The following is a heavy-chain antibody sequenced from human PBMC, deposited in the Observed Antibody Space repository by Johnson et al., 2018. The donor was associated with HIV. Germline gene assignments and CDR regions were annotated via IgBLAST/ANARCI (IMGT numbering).Heavy chain of an antibody. CDR3: GYRRFFDI. CDR1: GFTGSRNY. V-gene: IGHV3-53*01. D-gene: IGHD3-16*02. CDR2: IYSGGNT. Sequence: VQLVESGGGLIQPGGSLRLSCAASGFTGSRNYMSWVRQSPGKGLEWVSTIYSGGNTYYADSVKGRFNISGDHAKTTLYLQMTSLRAEDTAVYYCGYRRFFDIWGQGTMVTVSS. J-gene: IGHJ3*02.